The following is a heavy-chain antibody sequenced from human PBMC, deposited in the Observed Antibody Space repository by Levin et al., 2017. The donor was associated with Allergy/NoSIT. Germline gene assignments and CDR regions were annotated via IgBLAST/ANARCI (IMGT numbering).Heavy chain of an antibody. CDR3: ATHGYSSSWYHRSPSDFQH. D-gene: IGHD6-13*01. V-gene: IGHV4-39*01. CDR2: IYYSGST. CDR1: GGSISSSSYY. Sequence: SETLSLTCTVSGGSISSSSYYWGWIRQPPGKGLEWIGSIYYSGSTYYNPSLKSRVTISVDTSKNQFSLKLSSVTAADTAVYYCATHGYSSSWYHRSPSDFQHWGQGTLVTVSS. J-gene: IGHJ1*01.